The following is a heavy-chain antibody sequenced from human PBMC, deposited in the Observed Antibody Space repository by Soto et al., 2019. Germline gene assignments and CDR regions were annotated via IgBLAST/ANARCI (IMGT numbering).Heavy chain of an antibody. CDR1: GSSITRSRYY. D-gene: IGHD6-19*01. V-gene: IGHV4-39*01. CDR3: ASAGADRSRWYGNGFDP. Sequence: SETLSLTCTVSGSSITRSRYYWGWIRQPPGKGLEWIGTIYYSGSTYYNPSLKSRVTISVDTYKNLFSLKLSSVTAADTAVYYCASAGADRSRWYGNGFDPWGEGVMVTVYS. CDR2: IYYSGST. J-gene: IGHJ5*02.